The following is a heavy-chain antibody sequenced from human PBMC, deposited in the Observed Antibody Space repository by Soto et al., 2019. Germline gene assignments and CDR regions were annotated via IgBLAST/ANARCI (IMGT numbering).Heavy chain of an antibody. V-gene: IGHV1-69*13. J-gene: IGHJ6*02. CDR2: IIPMFGTA. CDR1: QRTFTSCG. D-gene: IGHD2-21*01. CDR3: ARTPNHFIVALGESTHYYGLDV. Sequence: SVKVSCKASQRTFTSCGLSWVRQAPGQGLEWLGTIIPMFGTANYAQRFQGRVTITADEFTSTAYMELSSLTSEDTAVYFCARTPNHFIVALGESTHYYGLDVWGQGTTVTVSS.